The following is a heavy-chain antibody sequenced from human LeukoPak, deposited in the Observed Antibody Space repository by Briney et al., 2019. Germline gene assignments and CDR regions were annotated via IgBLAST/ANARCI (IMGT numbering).Heavy chain of an antibody. CDR2: INHSGSN. CDR3: ARGKRSGWYDFDY. V-gene: IGHV4-34*01. J-gene: IGHJ4*02. D-gene: IGHD6-19*01. CDR1: GGSFSGYY. Sequence: SETLSLTCAVYGGSFSGYYWSWIRQPPGKGLEWMGEINHSGSNNYNPPLKSRVTISVDTSKNQFTLKLSSVTAADTAVYYCARGKRSGWYDFDYCGQGTLVTVSS.